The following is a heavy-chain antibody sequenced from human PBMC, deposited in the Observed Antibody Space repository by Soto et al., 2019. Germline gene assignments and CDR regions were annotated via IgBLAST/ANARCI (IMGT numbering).Heavy chain of an antibody. CDR1: GYTFTSYD. CDR2: MNPNSGNT. Sequence: QVHLVQSGAEVRKPGASVKVSCKASGYTFTSYDINWVRQATGQGLEWLGWMNPNSGNTAYAQKFQGRVTMTRNTSISTAHMELSSLSSEDTAVYYCARERTRGFDPWGQGNLVTVSS. CDR3: ARERTRGFDP. J-gene: IGHJ5*02. V-gene: IGHV1-8*01.